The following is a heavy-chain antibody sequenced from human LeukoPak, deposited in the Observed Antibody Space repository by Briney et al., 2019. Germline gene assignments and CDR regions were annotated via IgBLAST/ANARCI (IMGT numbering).Heavy chain of an antibody. J-gene: IGHJ3*01. CDR1: GFTFSSYS. Sequence: PGGSLRLSCVASGFTFSSYSLNWVRQAPGKGLEWVASISSGSSYIYYRDSLKGRFIISRDNRRKSLYLEMNSLRAADTAMYYCARGWSSDAFDFWGQGTPVTVSS. V-gene: IGHV3-21*01. CDR2: ISSGSSYI. D-gene: IGHD3-3*01. CDR3: ARGWSSDAFDF.